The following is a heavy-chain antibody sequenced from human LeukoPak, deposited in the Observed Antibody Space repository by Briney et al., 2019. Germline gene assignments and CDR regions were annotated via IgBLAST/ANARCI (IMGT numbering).Heavy chain of an antibody. CDR2: INHSGST. CDR3: ARGYSSAP. CDR1: GGSFSGYY. V-gene: IGHV4-34*01. Sequence: SETLSLTCAVYGGSFSGYYWSWIRQPPGKGLEWIGEINHSGSTNYNPSLKSRVTISVDTSKNQFSLKLSPVTAADTAVYYCARGYSSAPWGQGTLVTVSS. D-gene: IGHD5-18*01. J-gene: IGHJ5*02.